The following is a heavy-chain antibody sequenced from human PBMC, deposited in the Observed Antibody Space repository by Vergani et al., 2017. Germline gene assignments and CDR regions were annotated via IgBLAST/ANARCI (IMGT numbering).Heavy chain of an antibody. V-gene: IGHV3-9*03. J-gene: IGHJ6*02. Sequence: VQLVESGGGVVQPGESLRLSCAASGFPFSTYGMHWVRQAPGKGLEWVSGISWNSGSIGYADSVKGRFTISRDNAKNSLYLQMNSLRAEDMALYYCAKDVGEYYYYGMDVWGQGTTVTVSS. CDR3: AKDVGEYYYYGMDV. CDR1: GFPFSTYG. D-gene: IGHD1-26*01. CDR2: ISWNSGSI.